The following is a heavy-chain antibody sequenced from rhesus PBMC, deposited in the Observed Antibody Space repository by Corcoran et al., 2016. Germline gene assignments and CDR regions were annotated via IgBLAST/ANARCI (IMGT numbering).Heavy chain of an antibody. J-gene: IGHJ4*01. Sequence: QLQLQESGPGLVKPSETLSLTCAVSGGSIRTNYWSWTRQPPRKGLECNGRISGSSGRPDYSPSLKSRVTISTDTSKNQFSLVLSSVTAADTAVYYCVRLIAAGPLDYFDFWGQGVLVTVSS. V-gene: IGHV4-173*01. D-gene: IGHD6-13*01. CDR3: VRLIAAGPLDYFDF. CDR2: ISGSSGRP. CDR1: GGSIRTNY.